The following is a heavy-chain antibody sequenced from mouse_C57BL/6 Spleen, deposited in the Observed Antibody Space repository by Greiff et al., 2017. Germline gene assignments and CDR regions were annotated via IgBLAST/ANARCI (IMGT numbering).Heavy chain of an antibody. D-gene: IGHD1-1*01. J-gene: IGHJ4*01. V-gene: IGHV1-4*01. CDR1: GYTFTSYT. CDR3: AVLTTVVANYAMDY. Sequence: QVHVKQSGAELARPGASVKMSCKASGYTFTSYTMHWVKQRPGQGLEWIGYINPSSGYTKYNQKFKAKATLTADKSSNTAYMQLSSLTSEDSAVYYCAVLTTVVANYAMDYWGQGTSVTVSS. CDR2: INPSSGYT.